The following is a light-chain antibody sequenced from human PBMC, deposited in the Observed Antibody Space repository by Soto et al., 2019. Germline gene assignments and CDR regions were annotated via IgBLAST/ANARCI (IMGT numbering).Light chain of an antibody. CDR1: QGIGNY. J-gene: IGKJ2*01. Sequence: DIQMTQSPSSLSASVGDRVTINCRTSQGIGNYLAWCQQKPGKAPKSLIYAASSLQSGVPSTFSGSGSGTDFTLTISSLQPEDCATYYCQQYNSYPRTFGQGTKLEIK. CDR3: QQYNSYPRT. CDR2: AAS. V-gene: IGKV1-16*01.